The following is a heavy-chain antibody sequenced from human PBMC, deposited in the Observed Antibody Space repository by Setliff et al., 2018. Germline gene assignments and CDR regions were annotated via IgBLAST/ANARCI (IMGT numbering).Heavy chain of an antibody. CDR2: ISAYNGNT. D-gene: IGHD3-22*01. CDR1: GYSFTDYY. CDR3: ARPYYYDSSVSAFDI. J-gene: IGHJ3*02. Sequence: GASVKVSCKASGYSFTDYYVHWVRQAPGQGLEWMGWISAYNGNTNYAQKLQGRVTMTTDTSTSTAYMELRSLRSDDTAVYYCARPYYYDSSVSAFDIWGQGTMVTVSS. V-gene: IGHV1-18*01.